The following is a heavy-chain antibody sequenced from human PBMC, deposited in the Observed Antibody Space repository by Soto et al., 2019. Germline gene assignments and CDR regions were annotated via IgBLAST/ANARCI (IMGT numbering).Heavy chain of an antibody. J-gene: IGHJ5*02. Sequence: SETLSLTCTVSGGSISSGGYYWSWIRQHPGKGLEWIGYIYYSGSTYYNPSLKSRVTISVDTSKNQFSLKLSSVTAADTAVYYCARDNSQNYGTPAASSWFHPWGQGTPVTVSS. CDR2: IYYSGST. CDR1: GGSISSGGYY. V-gene: IGHV4-31*03. D-gene: IGHD2-15*01. CDR3: ARDNSQNYGTPAASSWFHP.